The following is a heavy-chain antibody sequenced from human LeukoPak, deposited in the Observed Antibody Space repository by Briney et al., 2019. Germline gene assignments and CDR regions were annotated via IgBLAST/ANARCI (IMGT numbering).Heavy chain of an antibody. CDR3: AKRADGCSGVSCYYYYMDV. CDR2: ISGSGGST. J-gene: IGHJ6*03. D-gene: IGHD2-15*01. V-gene: IGHV3-23*01. CDR1: GFTFSSYA. Sequence: PGGSLRLSCAASGFTFSSYAMSWVRQAPGKGVEWVSAISGSGGSTYYADSVKGRFTISRDNSKNTLYLQMNSLRAEDTAVYYCAKRADGCSGVSCYYYYMDVWGKGTTVTVSS.